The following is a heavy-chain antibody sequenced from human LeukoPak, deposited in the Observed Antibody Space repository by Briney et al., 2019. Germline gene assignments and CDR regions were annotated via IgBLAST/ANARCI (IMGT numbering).Heavy chain of an antibody. CDR3: AKDQGELLWFGELPLDY. CDR2: ISGSGGST. J-gene: IGHJ4*02. Sequence: QSGGSLRLSCAASGFTFSSYAMSWVRQAPGKGLEWVSAISGSGGSTYYADSVKGRFTISRDNSKNTLYLQMNSLRAEDTAVYYCAKDQGELLWFGELPLDYWGQGTLVTVSS. D-gene: IGHD3-10*01. V-gene: IGHV3-23*01. CDR1: GFTFSSYA.